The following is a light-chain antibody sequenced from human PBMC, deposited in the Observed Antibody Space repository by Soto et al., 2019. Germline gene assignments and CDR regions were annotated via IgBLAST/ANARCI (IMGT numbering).Light chain of an antibody. CDR1: QSVRSW. J-gene: IGKJ4*01. Sequence: DIQMTQSPSTLPASVGDRVTITCRASQSVRSWLAWYQQKPGTAPKLLIFDASRLESGVPSRFSGSASGTEFTLTISSLQPDHFATYYCQQYDNYPLTFGGGTKVDIK. CDR3: QQYDNYPLT. V-gene: IGKV1-5*01. CDR2: DAS.